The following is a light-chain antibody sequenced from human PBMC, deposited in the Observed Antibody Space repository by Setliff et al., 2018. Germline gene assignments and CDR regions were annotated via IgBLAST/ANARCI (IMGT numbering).Light chain of an antibody. CDR1: SRDVGSYDF. V-gene: IGLV2-14*03. J-gene: IGLJ1*01. CDR3: SSYTNSNTDV. CDR2: DVT. Sequence: QSALTQPASVSGSPGQSITISCIGSSRDVGSYDFVSWYQQHPGKAPKLIIYDVTGRPSGVPDRFSGSKSGNTASLTISGLQAEDEADYYCSSYTNSNTDVFGTGTKVTVL.